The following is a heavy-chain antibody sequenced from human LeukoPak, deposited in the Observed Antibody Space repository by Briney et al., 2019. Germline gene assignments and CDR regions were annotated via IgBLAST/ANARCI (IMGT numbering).Heavy chain of an antibody. V-gene: IGHV3-33*01. Sequence: GRSLRLSCAVSGFTLSDYGIHWVRQAPGKGLEWVTIISSDGSIKYADSVKGRFTVSRDSSKNTVYLQMNSLRAEDTAVYYCARDILPSGSRAFDIWGQGTMVTVSP. CDR1: GFTLSDYG. J-gene: IGHJ3*02. CDR2: ISSDGSIK. D-gene: IGHD3-10*01. CDR3: ARDILPSGSRAFDI.